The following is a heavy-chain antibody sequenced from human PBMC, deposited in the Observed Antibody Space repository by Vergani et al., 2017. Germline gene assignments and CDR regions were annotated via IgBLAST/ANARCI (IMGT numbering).Heavy chain of an antibody. V-gene: IGHV1-2*02. Sequence: QVQLVQSGPEVKKPGASVKVSCKASGYTFAGYNIHRVRQAPGQGLELMGWINPNSGGTNYAQKFQGRVTMTRDTSINTAYMELSRLRSDDTAVYYCARGWSGYSTSWFFEYWGQGTLVTVSS. D-gene: IGHD6-13*01. J-gene: IGHJ4*02. CDR1: GYTFAGYN. CDR3: ARGWSGYSTSWFFEY. CDR2: INPNSGGT.